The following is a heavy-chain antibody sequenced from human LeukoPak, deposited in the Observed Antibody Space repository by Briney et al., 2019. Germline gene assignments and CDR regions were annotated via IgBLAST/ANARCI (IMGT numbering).Heavy chain of an antibody. CDR3: TNTAPNGGPS. CDR2: ISYDGSKE. D-gene: IGHD4-23*01. CDR1: GFTFRDYSDYW. V-gene: IGHV3-30*18. J-gene: IGHJ5*02. Sequence: GGSLRLSCAASGFTFRDYSDYWMSWVRQAPGKGPEWVALISYDGSKEYYADSVKGRFTISRDNSKNTLHLQMNSLRGEDTAVYYCTNTAPNGGPSWGQGTLVTVSS.